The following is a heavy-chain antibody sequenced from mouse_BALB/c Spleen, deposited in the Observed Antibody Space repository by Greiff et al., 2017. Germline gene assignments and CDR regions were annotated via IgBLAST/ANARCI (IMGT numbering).Heavy chain of an antibody. Sequence: QVTLKVSGPGILQPSQTLSLSCSSSGFSLSTSGMGVSWLRQPPGLGLVWLAHIYWDDDKCYNPFLKSRLTNSKDTSRNQLFLRITSVDTADTATYYCARGYGYELGYWGQGTTLTVSS. J-gene: IGHJ2*01. CDR1: GFSLSTSGMG. V-gene: IGHV8-12*01. D-gene: IGHD2-14*01. CDR2: IYWDDDK. CDR3: ARGYGYELGY.